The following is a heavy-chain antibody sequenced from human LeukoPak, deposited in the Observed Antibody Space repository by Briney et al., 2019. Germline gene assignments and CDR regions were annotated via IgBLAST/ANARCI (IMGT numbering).Heavy chain of an antibody. CDR1: GYTFTSYY. D-gene: IGHD3-10*01. J-gene: IGHJ5*02. Sequence: ASVKVSCKAFGYTFTSYYMHWVRQAPEQGLGWMGIINPSGGSTSYAQKFQGRVTMTRDMSTSTVHMELSSLRSEDTAVYYCARDLVRGVIKGPHWFDPWGQGTLVTVSS. CDR2: INPSGGST. V-gene: IGHV1-46*01. CDR3: ARDLVRGVIKGPHWFDP.